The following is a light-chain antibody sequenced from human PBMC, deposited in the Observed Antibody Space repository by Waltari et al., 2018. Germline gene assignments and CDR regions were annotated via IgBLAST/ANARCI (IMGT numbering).Light chain of an antibody. CDR3: MQALQTPWT. J-gene: IGKJ1*01. CDR1: QSLLLSNGYNY. Sequence: DIVMTQSPLSLPVTPGEPASISCRSSQSLLLSNGYNYLDWYLQKPGQSPQLLIYLGSNRASGVPARFSGSGSGTDFTLKISRVEAEDVGVYYCMQALQTPWTFGQGTKVEIK. CDR2: LGS. V-gene: IGKV2-28*01.